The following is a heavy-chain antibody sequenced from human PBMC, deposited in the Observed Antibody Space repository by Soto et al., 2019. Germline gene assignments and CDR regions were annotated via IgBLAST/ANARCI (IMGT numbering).Heavy chain of an antibody. Sequence: QVQLEESGGGVVQPGRSLRLSCEASGFTFNTYSMHWVRQPPGKGLEWLAAIWYDGTQKYYADSVEGRFIISSDNSKKTLYLEMNSLRAEDTAVYYCARAGGTTVTGLWHFDSWGQGTLVTVSS. D-gene: IGHD4-17*01. J-gene: IGHJ4*02. CDR3: ARAGGTTVTGLWHFDS. V-gene: IGHV3-33*01. CDR2: IWYDGTQK. CDR1: GFTFNTYS.